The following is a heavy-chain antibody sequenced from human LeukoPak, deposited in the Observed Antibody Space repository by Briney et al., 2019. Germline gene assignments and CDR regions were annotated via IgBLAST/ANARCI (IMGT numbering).Heavy chain of an antibody. D-gene: IGHD6-13*01. J-gene: IGHJ4*02. CDR1: GYTFTGYY. CDR2: INPNSGGT. V-gene: IGHV1-2*02. Sequence: GASVKVSCKASGYTFTGYYMHWVRQAPGQGLEWMGWINPNSGGTNYAQKFQGRVTISVDTSKNQFSLKLSSVTAADTAVYYCARGGYYSSSWYVGPNSSGYSNHFDYWGQGTLVTVSS. CDR3: ARGGYYSSSWYVGPNSSGYSNHFDY.